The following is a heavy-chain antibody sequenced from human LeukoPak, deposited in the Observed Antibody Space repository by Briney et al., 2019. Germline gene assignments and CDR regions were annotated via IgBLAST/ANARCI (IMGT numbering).Heavy chain of an antibody. D-gene: IGHD4-17*01. Sequence: SQTLSLTCAISGDSVSSNSAASNWIRQSPSRGLECLGSTYYRSKWYNDYAVSVKSRITINPDTSKDQFSLQLNSVTPEDTAVYYCAREPYGDYGTNWLDPWGQGTLVTVSS. CDR3: AREPYGDYGTNWLDP. J-gene: IGHJ5*02. CDR1: GDSVSSNSAA. V-gene: IGHV6-1*01. CDR2: TYYRSKWYN.